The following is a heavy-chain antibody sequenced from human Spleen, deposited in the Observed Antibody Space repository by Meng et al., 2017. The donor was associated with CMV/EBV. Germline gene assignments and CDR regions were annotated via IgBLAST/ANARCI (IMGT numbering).Heavy chain of an antibody. CDR2: IKQDGSEK. Sequence: GESLKISCAASGFTFSSYWMSWVRQAPGKGLEWVANIKQDGSEKYYVDSVKGRFTISRDNAKNSLYLQMNSLRAEDTAVYYCARAGSHDSSYDHWGQGTLVTVSS. CDR3: ARAGSHDSSYDH. J-gene: IGHJ4*02. D-gene: IGHD3-22*01. CDR1: GFTFSSYW. V-gene: IGHV3-7*01.